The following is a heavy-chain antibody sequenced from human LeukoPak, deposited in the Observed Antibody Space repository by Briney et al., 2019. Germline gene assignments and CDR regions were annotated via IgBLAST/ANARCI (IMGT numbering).Heavy chain of an antibody. CDR3: ARGRSSSCGFDP. Sequence: ASVKVSCKASGYTFTSYDINWVRQATGQGLEWMGWMNPNSGNTGYAQKFQGRVTMTRNTSISTAYMELSSLRSEDTAVYYCARGRSSSCGFDPWGQGTLVNVSS. CDR2: MNPNSGNT. D-gene: IGHD6-13*01. CDR1: GYTFTSYD. V-gene: IGHV1-8*01. J-gene: IGHJ5*02.